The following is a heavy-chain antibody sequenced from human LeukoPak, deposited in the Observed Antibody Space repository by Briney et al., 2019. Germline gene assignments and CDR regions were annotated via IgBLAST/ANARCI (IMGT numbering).Heavy chain of an antibody. CDR3: AKVYCSSTSCYNDY. Sequence: QPGGSLRLSCAASGFTFSSYGMHWVRQAPGKGLEWVAFIRYDGSNKYYADSVKGRFTISRDNSKNTLYLQMNSLRAEDTAVYYCAKVYCSSTSCYNDYWGQGTLVTVSS. D-gene: IGHD2-2*01. J-gene: IGHJ4*02. V-gene: IGHV3-30*02. CDR2: IRYDGSNK. CDR1: GFTFSSYG.